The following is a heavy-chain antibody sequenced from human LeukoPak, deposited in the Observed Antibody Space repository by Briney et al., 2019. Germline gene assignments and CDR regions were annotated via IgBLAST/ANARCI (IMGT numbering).Heavy chain of an antibody. CDR3: ASQHCTSTTCYAYFDY. V-gene: IGHV4-34*01. Sequence: SETLSLTCGVYGGSFRSYYWNWIRQPPGKGLEWIGEINHSGSTNYNPSLKSRVTMSVDTSKKQFSLKLSSATAADTAVYYCASQHCTSTTCYAYFDYWGQGTLVTVSS. D-gene: IGHD2-2*01. CDR1: GGSFRSYY. J-gene: IGHJ4*02. CDR2: INHSGST.